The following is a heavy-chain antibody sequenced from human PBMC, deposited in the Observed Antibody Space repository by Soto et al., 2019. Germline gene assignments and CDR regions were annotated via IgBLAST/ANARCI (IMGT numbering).Heavy chain of an antibody. V-gene: IGHV3-15*07. CDR2: IKSRAAGGAI. D-gene: IGHD3-10*01. J-gene: IGHJ3*01. CDR3: TTDGSFGGVVVAFHL. Sequence: ESGGGLVKPGGSLRLSCAVSGFSFRDAWMNWVRQAPGKGLEWVGRIKSRAAGGAIDYAAPVKGRFTILRDDSEDTLYLQINSLKTEDTAMYYCTTDGSFGGVVVAFHLWGQGTMLSVSS. CDR1: GFSFRDAW.